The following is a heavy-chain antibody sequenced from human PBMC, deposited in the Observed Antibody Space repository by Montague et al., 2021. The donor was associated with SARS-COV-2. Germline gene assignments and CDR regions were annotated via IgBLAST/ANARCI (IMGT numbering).Heavy chain of an antibody. Sequence: SETLSLTCTVSGDSVSRGSSYWSWIRQPPGKGLEWIGYIYYTGSRKYNSSPKSRLTISVDTSKNQFSFKLSSVTAADTAVYYCARHARGEGYTSWFDSWGQGTLVTVSS. CDR2: IYYTGSR. CDR3: ARHARGEGYTSWFDS. D-gene: IGHD5-24*01. CDR1: GDSVSRGSSY. V-gene: IGHV4-61*01. J-gene: IGHJ5*01.